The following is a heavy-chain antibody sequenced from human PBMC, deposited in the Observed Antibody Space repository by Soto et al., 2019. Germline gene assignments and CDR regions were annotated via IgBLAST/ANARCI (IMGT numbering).Heavy chain of an antibody. D-gene: IGHD6-19*01. J-gene: IGHJ4*02. CDR2: IIPILGIA. CDR1: GGTFSSYA. V-gene: IGHV1-69*04. Sequence: ASVKVSCKASGGTFSSYAISWVRQAPGQGLEWMGRIIPILGIANYAQKFQGRVTITADKSTSTAYMELSSLRSEDTAVYYCARDPGIAVAGFDYWGQGTLVTVSS. CDR3: ARDPGIAVAGFDY.